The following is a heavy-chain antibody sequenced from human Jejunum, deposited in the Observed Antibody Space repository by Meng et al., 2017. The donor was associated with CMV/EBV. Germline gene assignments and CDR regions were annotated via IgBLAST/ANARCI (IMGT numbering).Heavy chain of an antibody. D-gene: IGHD4-11*01. V-gene: IGHV1-2*02. Sequence: CKASGYTFTGYYMHWVRQAPGQGLEWMGWINPNSGGTNYAQKFQGRVTMTRDTSISTAYMELSRLRSDDTAVYYCARVYSNYGWFDPWGQGTPVTVSS. J-gene: IGHJ5*02. CDR1: GYTFTGYY. CDR3: ARVYSNYGWFDP. CDR2: INPNSGGT.